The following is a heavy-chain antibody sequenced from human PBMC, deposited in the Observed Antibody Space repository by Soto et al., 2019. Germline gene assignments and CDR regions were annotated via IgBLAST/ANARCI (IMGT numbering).Heavy chain of an antibody. Sequence: QVQLVESVGRVVQPGGSLRLSCAASGFMFSRYAIHWVRQAPGKGLEWVAVISKDGSVKYYADSVRGRFSISRDKSKNTVYLEMNGMRDDDTAVFYCARSRSGAVPDSFGYWGQGTLVTVSS. CDR2: ISKDGSVK. J-gene: IGHJ1*01. CDR1: GFMFSRYA. V-gene: IGHV3-30-3*01. D-gene: IGHD3-3*01. CDR3: ARSRSGAVPDSFGY.